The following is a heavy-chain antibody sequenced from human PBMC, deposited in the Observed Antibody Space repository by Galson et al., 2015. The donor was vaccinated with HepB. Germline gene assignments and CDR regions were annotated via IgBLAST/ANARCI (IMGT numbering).Heavy chain of an antibody. CDR1: GFTFSSYA. Sequence: SLRLSCAASGFTFSSYAMHWVRQAPGTGLEWVAVIYYDGSNKYYADSVKGRFTISRDNSKTTLYLQMNSLRAEDTAVYYCARARGYSGYDFRRMAFDIWGQGTMVTVSS. CDR2: IYYDGSNK. V-gene: IGHV3-30*04. D-gene: IGHD5-12*01. CDR3: ARARGYSGYDFRRMAFDI. J-gene: IGHJ3*02.